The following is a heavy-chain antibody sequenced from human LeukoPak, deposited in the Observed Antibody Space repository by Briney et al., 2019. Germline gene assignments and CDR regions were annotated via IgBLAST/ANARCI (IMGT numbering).Heavy chain of an antibody. CDR3: ARGQYYDFWSGYYTAYYYMDV. J-gene: IGHJ6*03. CDR2: MNPNSGNT. V-gene: IGHV1-8*03. Sequence: ASVKVSCKASGGTFSSYAISWVRQAPGQGLEWMGWMNPNSGNTGYAQKFQGRVTITRNTSISTAYMELSSLRSEDTAVYYCARGQYYDFWSGYYTAYYYMDVWGKGTTVTVSS. CDR1: GGTFSSYA. D-gene: IGHD3-3*01.